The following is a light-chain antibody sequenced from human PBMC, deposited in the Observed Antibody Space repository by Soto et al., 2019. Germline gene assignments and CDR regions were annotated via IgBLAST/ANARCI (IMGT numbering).Light chain of an antibody. CDR2: KAS. Sequence: DIQLTQSPSTLSASVGDRVTITCRASQSVNTWLAWFQQKPGKAPKLLIYKASTLESGVPSRFNGSGSGTESTLTITSLLPDDFATYYCQQYDGYSKSFGQGTKLDI. CDR3: QQYDGYSKS. CDR1: QSVNTW. V-gene: IGKV1-5*03. J-gene: IGKJ1*01.